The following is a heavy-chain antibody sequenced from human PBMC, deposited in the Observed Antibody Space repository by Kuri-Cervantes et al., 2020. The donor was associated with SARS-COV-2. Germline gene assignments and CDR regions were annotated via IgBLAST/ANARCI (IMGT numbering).Heavy chain of an antibody. J-gene: IGHJ6*02. CDR1: GFTFSSYS. Sequence: GGPLRLSCAASGFTFSSYSMSWVRQAPGKGLEWVSYISSSSSTIYYADSVKGRFTISRDNAKNSLYLQMNSLRAEDTAVYYCARDEWHYYGSGSYGPRYYYYGMDVWGQGTTVTVSS. D-gene: IGHD3-10*01. CDR2: ISSSSSTI. CDR3: ARDEWHYYGSGSYGPRYYYYGMDV. V-gene: IGHV3-48*01.